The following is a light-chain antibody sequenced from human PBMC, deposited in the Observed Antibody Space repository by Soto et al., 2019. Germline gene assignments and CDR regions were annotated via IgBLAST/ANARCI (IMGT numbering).Light chain of an antibody. CDR3: QPCSISTLT. Sequence: EIVLTQSPGTLSLSPGERATLSCRASQSVPKAYLAWYQHKPGQAPRLLIHDASSRATGIPDRFSGIGSGTDFTLTISRLAPEDFGVYYCQPCSISTLTFGGGTKVEIK. J-gene: IGKJ4*01. V-gene: IGKV3-20*01. CDR1: QSVPKAY. CDR2: DAS.